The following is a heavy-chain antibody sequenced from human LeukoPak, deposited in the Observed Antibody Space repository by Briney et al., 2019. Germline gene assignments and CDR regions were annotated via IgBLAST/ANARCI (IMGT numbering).Heavy chain of an antibody. V-gene: IGHV4-59*12. CDR3: ARAFADTFDI. CDR2: IHYSGST. Sequence: SETLSLTCTVSGDSISSYYWSWIRQPPGKGLEWIGHIHYSGSTNYNPSLKSRVTISVDTSKNQFSLKVSSVTAADTAVYYCARAFADTFDIWGQGTMVTVSS. CDR1: GDSISSYY. J-gene: IGHJ3*02.